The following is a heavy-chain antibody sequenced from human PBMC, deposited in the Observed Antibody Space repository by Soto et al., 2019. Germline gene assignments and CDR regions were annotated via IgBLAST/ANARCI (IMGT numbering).Heavy chain of an antibody. CDR3: AKDLGVDGSGSYYPDY. J-gene: IGHJ4*02. Sequence: GGSLRLSCAASGFTFSTYAMAWVRQAPGKGLEWVSGVSASGLNTDYADPVKGRFYISRDNSKNTVYLHMNSLRAEDTAVYYCAKDLGVDGSGSYYPDYWGQGTLVTVSS. CDR1: GFTFSTYA. CDR2: VSASGLNT. V-gene: IGHV3-23*01. D-gene: IGHD3-10*01.